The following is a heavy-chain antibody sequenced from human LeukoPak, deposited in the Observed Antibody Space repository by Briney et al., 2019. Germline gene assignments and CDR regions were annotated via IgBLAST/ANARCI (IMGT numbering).Heavy chain of an antibody. CDR1: GYTFTGYY. Sequence: ASVKLSCRASGYTFTGYYMHWVRQAPGQGLEWMGWISPNSGDTDIAQKFQGRVTMTRDTSIATSYMEVDSLTSDDTAVYYCARESACGTTNCLAPADWLDPRGQGTLVIVSS. CDR3: ARESACGTTNCLAPADWLDP. D-gene: IGHD2-2*01. CDR2: ISPNSGDT. J-gene: IGHJ5*02. V-gene: IGHV1-2*02.